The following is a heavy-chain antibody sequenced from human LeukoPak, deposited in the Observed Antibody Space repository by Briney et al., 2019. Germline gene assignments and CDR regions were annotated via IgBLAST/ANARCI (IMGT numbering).Heavy chain of an antibody. Sequence: SVKVSCKASGGTFSSYAISWVRQAPGQGLEWMGGIIPIFGTANYAQKFQGRVTITADESTSTAYMELSSLRSEDTAVYYCARDQGLSYDSSGYPHAFDTWGQGTMVTVS. V-gene: IGHV1-69*13. J-gene: IGHJ3*02. D-gene: IGHD3-22*01. CDR3: ARDQGLSYDSSGYPHAFDT. CDR2: IIPIFGTA. CDR1: GGTFSSYA.